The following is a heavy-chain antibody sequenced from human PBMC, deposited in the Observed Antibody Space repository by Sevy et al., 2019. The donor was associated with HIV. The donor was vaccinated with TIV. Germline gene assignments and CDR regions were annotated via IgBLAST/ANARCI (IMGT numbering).Heavy chain of an antibody. CDR2: MIPIFGTA. CDR1: GGTFSSYA. J-gene: IGHJ4*02. CDR3: ARDRGWNYPTPLY. V-gene: IGHV1-69*13. D-gene: IGHD1-7*01. Sequence: ASVKVSCKASGGTFSSYAISWVRQAPGQGLEWMGGMIPIFGTANYAQKFQGRVTITADESTSTAYMELSSLRSEDTAVYYCARDRGWNYPTPLYWGQGTLVTVSS.